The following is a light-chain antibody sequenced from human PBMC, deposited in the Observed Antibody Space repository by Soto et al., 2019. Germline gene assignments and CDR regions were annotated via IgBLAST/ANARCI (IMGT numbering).Light chain of an antibody. CDR2: GNS. CDR3: QSYDSSLSGYVV. J-gene: IGLJ2*01. V-gene: IGLV1-40*01. Sequence: QSVLTQPPSVSGAPGPRVTISCTGSSSNIGAGYDVHGYQQLPGTAPKLLIYGNSNRPSGVPDRFSGSKSGTSASLAITGLQAEDEADYYCQSYDSSLSGYVVFGGGTKLTVL. CDR1: SSNIGAGYD.